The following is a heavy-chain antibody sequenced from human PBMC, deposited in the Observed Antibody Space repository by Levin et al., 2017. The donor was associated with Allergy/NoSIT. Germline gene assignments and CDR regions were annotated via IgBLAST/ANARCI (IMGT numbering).Heavy chain of an antibody. Sequence: GGSLRLSCAASGFAFTSYWMTWVRQAPGKGLEWVANINQDGSEKYYVDSVKGRFTISRDNAKNSPYLQMNSLRDEDTAVYYCATSRSFDYWGQGTLVTVSS. V-gene: IGHV3-7*01. CDR1: GFAFTSYW. J-gene: IGHJ4*02. CDR2: INQDGSEK. CDR3: ATSRSFDY.